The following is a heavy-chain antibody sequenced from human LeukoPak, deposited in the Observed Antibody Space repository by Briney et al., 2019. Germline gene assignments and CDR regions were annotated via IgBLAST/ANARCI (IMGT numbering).Heavy chain of an antibody. CDR1: SGSISAYS. D-gene: IGHD3-10*01. V-gene: IGHV4-59*01. CDR3: ARRLYDSRSYPWVFDY. CDR2: IYYSGST. J-gene: IGHJ4*02. Sequence: PSETLSLTCTVSSGSISAYSWSWIRQSPGQGLQWIGYIYYSGSTNYNPSLKSRVTISVDTSKNQFSLKLSSVTAADTAVYYCARRLYDSRSYPWVFDYWGQGTLVTVSS.